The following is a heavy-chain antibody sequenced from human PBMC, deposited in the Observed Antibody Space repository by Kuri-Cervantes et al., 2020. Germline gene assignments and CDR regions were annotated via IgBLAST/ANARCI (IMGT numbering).Heavy chain of an antibody. J-gene: IGHJ4*02. V-gene: IGHV4-59*12. CDR3: ARSSDYYDSSGSSDY. Sequence: SETLSLTCTVSGGSISSYYWTWIRQPPGKGLEWIGYVYYSGSTNYNPSLKSRVTISVDTSKNQFSLKLSSVTAADTAVYYCARSSDYYDSSGSSDYWGQGTLVTVSS. D-gene: IGHD3-22*01. CDR2: VYYSGST. CDR1: GGSISSYY.